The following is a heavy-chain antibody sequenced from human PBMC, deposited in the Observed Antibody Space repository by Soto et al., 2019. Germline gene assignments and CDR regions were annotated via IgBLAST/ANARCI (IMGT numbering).Heavy chain of an antibody. J-gene: IGHJ4*02. D-gene: IGHD4-17*01. CDR3: AGYGGYSV. Sequence: EVQLVESGGGLTQPGGSLRLSCAVSGFTVSSNHVTWVRQATGKGLQWVSTIYNDGSTYYADSVKGRFTISRDNSKNTLFLQMNSLRAEDTAVYYCAGYGGYSVWGQGTLVTVSS. CDR1: GFTVSSNH. CDR2: IYNDGST. V-gene: IGHV3-53*01.